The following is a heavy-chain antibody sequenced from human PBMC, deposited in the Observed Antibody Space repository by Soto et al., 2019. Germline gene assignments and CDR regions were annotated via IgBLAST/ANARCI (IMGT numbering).Heavy chain of an antibody. CDR3: GRDPPGSGWSLDY. Sequence: GGSLRLSCAASGFTFSTHAMHWVRQAPGKGLEWVAMIWNDGSNQHYADSVKGRFTVSRDNSEHTLSLQMNSLRVEDTAVYYCGRDPPGSGWSLDYWGQGTTGTVSS. D-gene: IGHD6-19*01. CDR1: GFTFSTHA. V-gene: IGHV3-33*01. CDR2: IWNDGSNQ. J-gene: IGHJ4*02.